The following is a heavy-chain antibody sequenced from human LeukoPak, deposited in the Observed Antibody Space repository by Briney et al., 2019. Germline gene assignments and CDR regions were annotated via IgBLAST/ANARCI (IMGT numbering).Heavy chain of an antibody. D-gene: IGHD2-21*02. CDR1: GFTFSDHN. V-gene: IGHV3-72*01. J-gene: IGHJ4*02. CDR2: SRNKVNSYTT. CDR3: AWGDAYCSGDCFSD. Sequence: TGGSLRLSCAASGFTFSDHNMAWIRQAPGKGLDWIGRSRNKVNSYTTDYAASVRDRFTISRDESKNSVYLQMNSLKTEDTAVYFCAWGDAYCSGDCFSDWGQGTLVTVSA.